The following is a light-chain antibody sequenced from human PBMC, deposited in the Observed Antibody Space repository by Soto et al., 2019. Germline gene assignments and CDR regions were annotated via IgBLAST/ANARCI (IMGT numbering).Light chain of an antibody. V-gene: IGKV3-15*01. CDR2: DAS. Sequence: EIVMTQSPATLSVSPGERATLSCRASQSVSSNLAWYQQKPGQAPRLLIYDASTSATGIPARFSGSGSGTEFTLTISSLQSEDFAVYYCQQYNNWPRGTFGPGTKVDIK. CDR3: QQYNNWPRGT. J-gene: IGKJ3*01. CDR1: QSVSSN.